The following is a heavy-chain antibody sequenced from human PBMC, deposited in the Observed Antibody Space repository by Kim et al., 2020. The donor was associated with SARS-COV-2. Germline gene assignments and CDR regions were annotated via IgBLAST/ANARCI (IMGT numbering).Heavy chain of an antibody. Sequence: ASVKVSCKVSGYTLTELSMHWVRQAPGKGLEWMGGFDPEDGETIYAQKFQGRVTMTEDTSTDTAYMELSSLRSEDTAVYYCATGSRGQGRYGMDVWGQGTTVTVSS. CDR3: ATGSRGQGRYGMDV. J-gene: IGHJ6*02. CDR2: FDPEDGET. V-gene: IGHV1-24*01. CDR1: GYTLTELS. D-gene: IGHD6-19*01.